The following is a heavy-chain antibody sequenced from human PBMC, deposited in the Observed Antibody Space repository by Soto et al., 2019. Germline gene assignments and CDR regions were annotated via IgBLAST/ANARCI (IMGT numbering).Heavy chain of an antibody. CDR3: ARSYYDSSGYYPYNWFDP. V-gene: IGHV4-31*03. CDR2: IYYSGST. J-gene: IGHJ5*02. D-gene: IGHD3-22*01. CDR1: GGSISSGGYY. Sequence: SETLSLTCTVSGGSISSGGYYWSWIRQHPGKGLEWIGYIYYSGSTYYNPSLKSRVTISVDTSKNQFSLKLSSVTAADTAVYYCARSYYDSSGYYPYNWFDPWGQGTLVTVSS.